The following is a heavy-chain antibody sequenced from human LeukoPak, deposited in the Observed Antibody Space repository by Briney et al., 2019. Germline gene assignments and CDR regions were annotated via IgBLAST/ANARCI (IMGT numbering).Heavy chain of an antibody. CDR3: ARDKSAAS. Sequence: PRGSLRLSCAASGFSFSSYWMSWVRQAPGKGLEWVAKIKQDEIEKYYVDSVKGRFTISRDNAKNSLYLQMNSLRVEDTAVYYCARDKSAASWGQGTLVTVSS. J-gene: IGHJ5*02. CDR2: IKQDEIEK. D-gene: IGHD6-25*01. CDR1: GFSFSSYW. V-gene: IGHV3-7*01.